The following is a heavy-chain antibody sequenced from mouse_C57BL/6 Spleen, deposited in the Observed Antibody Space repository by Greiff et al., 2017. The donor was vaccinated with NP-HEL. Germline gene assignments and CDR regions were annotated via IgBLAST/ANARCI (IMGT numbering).Heavy chain of an antibody. CDR3: ARATIVTYWYFDV. J-gene: IGHJ1*03. CDR2: ISGGGGNT. V-gene: IGHV5-9*01. Sequence: DVKLVESGGGLVKPGGSLKLSCAASGFTFSSYTMSWVRQTPEKRLEWVATISGGGGNTYYPDSVKGRFTISRDNAKNTLYLQMSSLRSEDTALYYCARATIVTYWYFDVWGTGTTVTVSS. CDR1: GFTFSSYT. D-gene: IGHD2-5*01.